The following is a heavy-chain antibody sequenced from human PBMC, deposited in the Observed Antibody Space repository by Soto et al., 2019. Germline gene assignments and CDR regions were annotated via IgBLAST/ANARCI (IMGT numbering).Heavy chain of an antibody. CDR3: SRGGSLNWYFDL. Sequence: EVQLVESGGGLVQPGGSLRLSCAASGFTFSSYWMHWVRQAPGKGLVWVSRINSDGSSTSYADSVKGRFTISRDNAKNTLYLQMNSLRAEDTAVYYCSRGGSLNWYFDLWGRGTLVTVSS. CDR2: INSDGSST. CDR1: GFTFSSYW. V-gene: IGHV3-74*01. D-gene: IGHD1-26*01. J-gene: IGHJ2*01.